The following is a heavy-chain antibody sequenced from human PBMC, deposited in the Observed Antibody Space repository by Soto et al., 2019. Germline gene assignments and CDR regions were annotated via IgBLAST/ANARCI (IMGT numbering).Heavy chain of an antibody. D-gene: IGHD3-22*01. V-gene: IGHV3-72*01. CDR3: ASSFYYDSSGYNFDY. CDR1: GFTFSDHY. CDR2: TRNKANSYTT. J-gene: IGHJ4*02. Sequence: GGSLRLPCAASGFTFSDHYMDWVRQAPGKGLEWVGRTRNKANSYTTEYAASVKGRFTISRDDSKNSLYLQMNSLKTEDTAVYYCASSFYYDSSGYNFDYWGQGTLVTVSS.